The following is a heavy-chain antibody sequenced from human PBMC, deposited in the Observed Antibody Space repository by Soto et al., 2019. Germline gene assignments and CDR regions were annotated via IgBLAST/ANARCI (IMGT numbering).Heavy chain of an antibody. V-gene: IGHV3-9*01. Sequence: GGSLRLSCAVSGFTFDDNAIYWVLQAPEKGLEWVSGINWKSDIGYADSVKGRFTISRDNAENSLYLQMNSLRAEDTALYYCAVAQDRGGRRRFLYWGQATQVTVS. J-gene: IGHJ4*02. CDR1: GFTFDDNA. CDR3: AVAQDRGGRRRFLY. D-gene: IGHD3-16*01. CDR2: INWKSDI.